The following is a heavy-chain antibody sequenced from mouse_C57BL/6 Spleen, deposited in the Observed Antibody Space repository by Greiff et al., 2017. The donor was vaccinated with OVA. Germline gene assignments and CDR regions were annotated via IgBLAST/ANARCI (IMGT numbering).Heavy chain of an antibody. V-gene: IGHV1-62-2*01. CDR3: ARHEERKMGSSGYLAWFAY. Sequence: QVQLKESGAELVKPGASVKLSCKASGYTFTEYTIHWVKQRSGQGLEWIGWFYPGSGSIKYNEKFKDKATLTADKSSSTVYMELSRLTSEDSAVYFCARHEERKMGSSGYLAWFAYWGQGTLVTVSA. CDR2: FYPGSGSI. D-gene: IGHD3-2*02. CDR1: GYTFTEYT. J-gene: IGHJ3*01.